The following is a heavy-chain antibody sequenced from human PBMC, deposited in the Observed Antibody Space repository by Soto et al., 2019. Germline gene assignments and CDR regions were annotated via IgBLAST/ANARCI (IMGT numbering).Heavy chain of an antibody. CDR3: ARGGEQWLVIYYFDY. CDR1: GGSFSGYY. CDR2: INHSGST. Sequence: SETLSLICAVYGGSFSGYYWSWIRQPPGKGLEWIGEINHSGSTNYNPSLKSRVTISVDTSKNQFSLKLSSVTAADTAVYYCARGGEQWLVIYYFDYWGQGTLVTVSS. V-gene: IGHV4-34*01. D-gene: IGHD6-19*01. J-gene: IGHJ4*02.